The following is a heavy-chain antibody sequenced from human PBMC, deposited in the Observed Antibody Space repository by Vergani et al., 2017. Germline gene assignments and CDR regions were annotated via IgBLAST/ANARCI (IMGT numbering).Heavy chain of an antibody. Sequence: EVQLVESGGGLVQPGGSLRLSCAASGFTVSSNYMSWVRQAPGKGLEWVSVIYSGGSTYYADSVKGRFTISRDNSKNTLYLQMNSLRAEDTAVYYCARDLPFIAAAGTGAFDIWGQGTMVTVSS. J-gene: IGHJ3*02. CDR1: GFTVSSNY. CDR2: IYSGGST. D-gene: IGHD6-13*01. V-gene: IGHV3-66*01. CDR3: ARDLPFIAAAGTGAFDI.